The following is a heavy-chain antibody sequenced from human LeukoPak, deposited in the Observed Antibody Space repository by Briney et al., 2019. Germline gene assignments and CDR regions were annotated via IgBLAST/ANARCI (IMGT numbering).Heavy chain of an antibody. CDR3: ARAGAYDFWSGRLDNWFDP. J-gene: IGHJ5*02. CDR1: GFTLSSYS. D-gene: IGHD3-3*01. Sequence: GGSLRLSCAASGFTLSSYSMNWVRQAPGKGLEWVSYISSSSSTIYYADSVKGRFTISRDNAKNSLYLQMNSLRAEDTAVYYCARAGAYDFWSGRLDNWFDPWGQGTLVTVSS. V-gene: IGHV3-48*04. CDR2: ISSSSSTI.